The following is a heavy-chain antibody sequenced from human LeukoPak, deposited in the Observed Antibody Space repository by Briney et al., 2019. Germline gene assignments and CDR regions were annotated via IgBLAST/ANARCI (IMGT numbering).Heavy chain of an antibody. CDR3: ARARASGRSGFDY. Sequence: GSLRLSCVASGLTVSSYSMNWVRQAPGKGLEWVSYISSSSSTIYYADSVKGRFTISRDNAKSSLDLQMNSLRDEDTAVYYCARARASGRSGFDYWGQGTLVTVSS. CDR1: GLTVSSYS. V-gene: IGHV3-48*02. D-gene: IGHD2-15*01. J-gene: IGHJ4*02. CDR2: ISSSSSTI.